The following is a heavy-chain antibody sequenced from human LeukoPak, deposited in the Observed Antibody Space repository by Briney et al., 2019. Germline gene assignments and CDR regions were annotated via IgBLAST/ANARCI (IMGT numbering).Heavy chain of an antibody. CDR2: IYYSGST. CDR1: GGSISSTSYY. CDR3: ARRGNGSYYSGDWFDP. J-gene: IGHJ5*02. V-gene: IGHV4-39*01. Sequence: SETLSLTCTVSGGSISSTSYYWGWIRQPPGKGLEWIGIIYYSGSTYYNPSLKSRVTISVDTSKNQFSLKLTSVTAAGTAVYYCARRGNGSYYSGDWFDPWGQGSLVTVSS. D-gene: IGHD1-26*01.